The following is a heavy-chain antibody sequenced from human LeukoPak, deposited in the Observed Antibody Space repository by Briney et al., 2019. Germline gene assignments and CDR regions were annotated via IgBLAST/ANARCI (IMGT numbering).Heavy chain of an antibody. J-gene: IGHJ4*02. D-gene: IGHD3-22*01. CDR2: ISGDGGST. Sequence: PGRSLRLSCAASGFTFDDYAMHWVRQAPGKGLEWVSLISGDGGSTYYADSVKGRFTISRDNSKNSLYLQMNSLRTEDTALYYCAKDRGYYDSSGYADYWGQGTLVTVSS. V-gene: IGHV3-43*02. CDR1: GFTFDDYA. CDR3: AKDRGYYDSSGYADY.